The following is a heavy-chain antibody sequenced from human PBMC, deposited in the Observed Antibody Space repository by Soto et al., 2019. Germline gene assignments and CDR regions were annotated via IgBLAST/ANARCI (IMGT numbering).Heavy chain of an antibody. D-gene: IGHD6-19*01. CDR2: INPSGGST. Sequence: GASVKVSCKASGYTFTSYYMHCVRQAPGQGLEWMGIINPSGGSTSYAQKFQGRVTMTRDTSTSTVYMELSSLRSEDTAVYYCARDMGVADTAFDIWGQGTMVTVSS. CDR1: GYTFTSYY. CDR3: ARDMGVADTAFDI. J-gene: IGHJ3*02. V-gene: IGHV1-46*01.